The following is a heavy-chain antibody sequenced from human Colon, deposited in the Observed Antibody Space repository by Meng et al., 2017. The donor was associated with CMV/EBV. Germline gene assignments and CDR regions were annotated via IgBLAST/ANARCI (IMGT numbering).Heavy chain of an antibody. CDR2: IYSGGDT. J-gene: IGHJ4*02. Sequence: LSCAVSGFNGSSKYMSWVRQAPGKGLEWMTLIYSGGDTSYADSVKGRFTISRDNSKNTLYLQMNNLRVEDTAVYYCATFVRFGGFLDFWGQGALVTVSS. CDR3: ATFVRFGGFLDF. D-gene: IGHD3-10*01. CDR1: GFNGSSKY. V-gene: IGHV3-53*01.